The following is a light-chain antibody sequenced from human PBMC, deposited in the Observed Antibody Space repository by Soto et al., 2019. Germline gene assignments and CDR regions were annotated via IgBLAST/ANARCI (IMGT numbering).Light chain of an antibody. CDR2: AAS. CDR1: QSISSY. V-gene: IGKV1-39*01. Sequence: DIQMTKSPSSLSASVGDRVTISCRASQSISSYLNWYQQKPGKAPKLLIYAASSLQSGVPSRFSGSGSGTYFTLTISNLQPEDFATYYCQQANSFPISFGQGTRLE. J-gene: IGKJ5*01. CDR3: QQANSFPIS.